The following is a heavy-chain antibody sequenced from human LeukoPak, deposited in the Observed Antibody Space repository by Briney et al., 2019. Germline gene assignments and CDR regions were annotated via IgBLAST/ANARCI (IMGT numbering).Heavy chain of an antibody. D-gene: IGHD4-11*01. CDR2: ISGGGGST. J-gene: IGHJ6*02. CDR3: AITYSPIYYYYGMDV. V-gene: IGHV3-23*01. CDR1: GFTFSNYA. Sequence: GGSLRLSCAASGFTFSNYAMSWVRQAPGTGLEWVSTISGGGGSTYYADSVKGRFTISRDNSRNTLYLQMNSLRAEDTAVYYCAITYSPIYYYYGMDVWGQGTTVTVSS.